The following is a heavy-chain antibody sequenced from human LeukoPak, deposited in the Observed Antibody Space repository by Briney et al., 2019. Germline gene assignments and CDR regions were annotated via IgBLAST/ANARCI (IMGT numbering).Heavy chain of an antibody. D-gene: IGHD5-12*01. CDR3: AREGGYDLHFDY. CDR2: IKQDGSEK. V-gene: IGHV3-7*01. J-gene: IGHJ4*02. Sequence: GGSLRLSCAASGFSFSNYWMNWVRQAPGKGLEWVANIKQDGSEKYYVDSVRGRFSISRDNAKNSLYLQMNSLRAEDTAVYYCAREGGYDLHFDYWGQGTLVTVSS. CDR1: GFSFSNYW.